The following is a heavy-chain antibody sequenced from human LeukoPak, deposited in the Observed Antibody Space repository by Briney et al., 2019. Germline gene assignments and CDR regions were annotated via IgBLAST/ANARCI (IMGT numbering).Heavy chain of an antibody. D-gene: IGHD5-18*01. Sequence: GGSLRLSCAASGFTFSTFAMIWVRQPPGKGLEWVSSIFAGGGEIHYADSVRGRFTISRDNSKSTLSLQMNSLRAEDTAIYYCATYRQVMLPFESWGQGTLVTVSS. CDR2: IFAGGGEI. CDR1: GFTFSTFA. J-gene: IGHJ4*02. CDR3: ATYRQVMLPFES. V-gene: IGHV3-23*01.